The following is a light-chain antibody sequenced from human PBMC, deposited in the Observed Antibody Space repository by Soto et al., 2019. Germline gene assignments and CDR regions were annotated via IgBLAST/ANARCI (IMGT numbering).Light chain of an antibody. CDR1: QSVSITY. CDR2: GAS. J-gene: IGKJ5*01. CDR3: QQYGSSPLIT. V-gene: IGKV3-20*01. Sequence: EIVLTQSPGTLSLSPGERATLSCRASQSVSITYLAWYQQKPGQAPRLLIYGASSRANGIPVRFSDSGSGTDFTLTISRLEPEDFVVYYCQQYGSSPLITFGQGTRLDIK.